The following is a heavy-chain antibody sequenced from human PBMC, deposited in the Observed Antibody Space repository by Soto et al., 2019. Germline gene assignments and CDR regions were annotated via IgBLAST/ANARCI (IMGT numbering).Heavy chain of an antibody. Sequence: EVPLEESGGDLVKPGGSLTISCVASGFTLSDAWMSWVRQAPGKGLEWVGRIKSKTDGGTIDYAAPVKGRFTISRHDSRNRLYLEINSLKTEDTAVYYCAVHSTTWFRDYFQNWGQGTLVTVSS. CDR2: IKSKTDGGTI. J-gene: IGHJ1*01. D-gene: IGHD3-10*01. CDR3: AVHSTTWFRDYFQN. CDR1: GFTLSDAW. V-gene: IGHV3-15*01.